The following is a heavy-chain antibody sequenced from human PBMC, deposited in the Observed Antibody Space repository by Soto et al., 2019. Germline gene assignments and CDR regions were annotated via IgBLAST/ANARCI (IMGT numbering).Heavy chain of an antibody. CDR1: GYTLTELS. J-gene: IGHJ6*02. CDR3: ARGKEGIVGPTITLADGMDV. Sequence: ASVKVSCKVSGYTLTELSMQWVRQAPGQGLEWMGWINPNSGGTNYAQKFQGWVTMTRDTSIGTVYMELNRLKSDDTAVYYCARGKEGIVGPTITLADGMDVWGQGTTVTVSS. V-gene: IGHV1-2*04. D-gene: IGHD1-26*01. CDR2: INPNSGGT.